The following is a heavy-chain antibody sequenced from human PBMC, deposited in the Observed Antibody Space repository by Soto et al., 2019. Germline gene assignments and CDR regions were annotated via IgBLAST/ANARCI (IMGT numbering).Heavy chain of an antibody. CDR1: GFTVSSNY. V-gene: IGHV3-53*04. D-gene: IGHD3-3*01. CDR3: ARARGLADFWSGYPRPMDV. Sequence: GGSLRLSHEPSGFTVSSNYMSWVRQAPGKRLEWVSVIYSGGITYYADSVKGRFTISRHNSKNTLYLQMNSLRAEDTAVYYCARARGLADFWSGYPRPMDVWGKGTTVTVSS. J-gene: IGHJ6*03. CDR2: IYSGGIT.